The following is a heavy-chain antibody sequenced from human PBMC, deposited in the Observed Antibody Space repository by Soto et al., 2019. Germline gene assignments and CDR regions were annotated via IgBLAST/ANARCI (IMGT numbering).Heavy chain of an antibody. D-gene: IGHD3-10*01. CDR1: GFSFNNAW. J-gene: IGHJ5*02. V-gene: IGHV3-15*07. CDR2: IKSKVDGGTT. CDR3: TPDLRFGDWFDP. Sequence: EVQLVESGGGLVKPGGSLRLSCAASGFSFNNAWMHWVRQAPGKGLEWVGRIKSKVDGGTTDYAAPAKGRFTISRDDAKDTLYLQMNSLKIEDTAVYSCTPDLRFGDWFDPWGQGTLVTVSS.